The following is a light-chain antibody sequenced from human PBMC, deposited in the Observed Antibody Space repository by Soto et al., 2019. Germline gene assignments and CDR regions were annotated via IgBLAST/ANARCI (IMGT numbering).Light chain of an antibody. Sequence: QSALTQPPSASGSPGQSVTISCTGTSSDVGGYDYVSWYQQQSGKAPKLIIYEVTNRPSGVPDRFSGSKSGNTASLTVSGLQAEDEADYYCGSYAGISNVIFGAGTKLTVL. CDR2: EVT. CDR3: GSYAGISNVI. J-gene: IGLJ2*01. CDR1: SSDVGGYDY. V-gene: IGLV2-8*01.